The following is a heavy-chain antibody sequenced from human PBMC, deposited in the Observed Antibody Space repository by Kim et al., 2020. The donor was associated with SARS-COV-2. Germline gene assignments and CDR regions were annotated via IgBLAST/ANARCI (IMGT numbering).Heavy chain of an antibody. D-gene: IGHD3-10*01. CDR1: GGSIISDDYY. J-gene: IGHJ4*02. CDR2: IFYSGSA. Sequence: SETLSLTCTVSGGSIISDDYYWSWIRQHPGKGLEWIGYIFYSGSAFYNPSLKSRITMSVDTSKNQFSLRLSSVTAADTAVYYCAIYNYGSGSSSYLDYWGQGTLVTVSS. V-gene: IGHV4-31*02. CDR3: AIYNYGSGSSSYLDY.